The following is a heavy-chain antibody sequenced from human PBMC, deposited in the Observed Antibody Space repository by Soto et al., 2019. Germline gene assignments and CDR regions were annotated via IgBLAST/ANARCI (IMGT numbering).Heavy chain of an antibody. CDR1: GYTFTSYG. D-gene: IGHD3-3*01. CDR2: ISAYNGNT. CDR3: ARKAEVSYDFWSGYSSSYFDY. J-gene: IGHJ4*02. Sequence: ASVKFSCKASGYTFTSYGIIWVRQAPGQGLEWMGLISAYNGNTNYAQKLQGRVTMTTDTSTSTAYMELRSLRSDDTAVYYCARKAEVSYDFWSGYSSSYFDYWGQGTLVTVSS. V-gene: IGHV1-18*01.